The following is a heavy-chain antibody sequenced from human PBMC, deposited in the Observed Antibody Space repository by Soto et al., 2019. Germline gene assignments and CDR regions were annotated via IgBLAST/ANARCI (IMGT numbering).Heavy chain of an antibody. D-gene: IGHD4-17*01. Sequence: VQLVESGGGVVQPGRSLRLSCAASGFTFSSYAMHWVRQAPGKGLEWVAVISYDGSNKYYADSVKGRFTISRDNSKNTLYLQMNSLRAEDTAVYYCAREDGDNNWFDPWGQGTLVTVSS. CDR3: AREDGDNNWFDP. CDR2: ISYDGSNK. CDR1: GFTFSSYA. V-gene: IGHV3-30-3*01. J-gene: IGHJ5*02.